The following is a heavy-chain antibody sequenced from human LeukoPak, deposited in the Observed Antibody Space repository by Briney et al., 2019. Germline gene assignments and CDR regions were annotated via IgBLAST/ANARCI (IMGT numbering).Heavy chain of an antibody. CDR1: GFTFSSYW. CDR3: AKDETISGVNYFYY. CDR2: ILGSGGGT. V-gene: IGHV3-23*01. J-gene: IGHJ4*02. D-gene: IGHD3-3*01. Sequence: GGSLRLSCAASGFTFSSYWMSWVRQAPGEGLEWVSGILGSGGGTFYADSVKGRFTISRDNSENTLFLQMNSLRAEDTAVYYCAKDETISGVNYFYYWGQGTLVTVSS.